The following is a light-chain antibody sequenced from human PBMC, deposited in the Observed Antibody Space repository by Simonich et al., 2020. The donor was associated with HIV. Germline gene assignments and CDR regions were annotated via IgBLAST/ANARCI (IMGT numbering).Light chain of an antibody. CDR1: ALPKKY. CDR3: YSTDSSGNHWV. CDR2: EDN. Sequence: SYELTQPPSVSVSPGQTAMITCSGDALPKKYPYWYQQKSGQAPVLVLYEDNKRPSGITERYSASSAGTMATLTISGAQEEDEADYYCYSTDSSGNHWVFGGGTKLTVL. J-gene: IGLJ3*02. V-gene: IGLV3-10*01.